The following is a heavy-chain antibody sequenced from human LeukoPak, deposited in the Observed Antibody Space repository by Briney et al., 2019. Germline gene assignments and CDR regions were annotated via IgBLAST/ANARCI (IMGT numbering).Heavy chain of an antibody. J-gene: IGHJ6*02. D-gene: IGHD1-26*01. V-gene: IGHV3-15*01. CDR3: TTERNWELLRPYGMNI. Sequence: GGSLRLSCAASDFNFNYVWMSWVRQAPGKGLEWVGRIKTKIDGETTDYAAPVKGRFTISRDDSKSTLYLQMNRLKTGDSAVYYCTTERNWELLRPYGMNIWGQGTTVTVSS. CDR1: DFNFNYVW. CDR2: IKTKIDGETT.